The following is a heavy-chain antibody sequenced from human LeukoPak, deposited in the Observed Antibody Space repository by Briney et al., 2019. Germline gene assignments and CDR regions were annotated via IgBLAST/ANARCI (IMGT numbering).Heavy chain of an antibody. CDR3: ARARVNDFWSGYFDY. CDR2: INPSGGST. V-gene: IGHV1-46*03. D-gene: IGHD3-3*01. J-gene: IGHJ4*02. Sequence: ASVKVSCKASGYTFTSYYMHWVRQAPGQGLKWMGIINPSGGSTSYAQKFQGRVTMTRDTSTSTVYMELSSLRSEDTAVYYCARARVNDFWSGYFDYWGQGTLVTVSS. CDR1: GYTFTSYY.